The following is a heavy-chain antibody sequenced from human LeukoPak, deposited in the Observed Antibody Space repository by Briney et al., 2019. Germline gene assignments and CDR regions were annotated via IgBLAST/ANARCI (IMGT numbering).Heavy chain of an antibody. D-gene: IGHD5-18*01. CDR1: GGSISSYY. Sequence: PSETLSLTCTVSGGSISSYYWSWIRQPPGKGLEWIGFLYYSGSTNYNPTLKSRATISADTSKNQFSLKLSSVTAADTAVYYCARDLLRYGFDSWGQGTLVTVSS. V-gene: IGHV4-59*01. CDR2: LYYSGST. CDR3: ARDLLRYGFDS. J-gene: IGHJ4*02.